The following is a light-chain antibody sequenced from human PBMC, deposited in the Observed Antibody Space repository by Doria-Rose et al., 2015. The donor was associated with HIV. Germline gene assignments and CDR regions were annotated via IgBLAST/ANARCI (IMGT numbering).Light chain of an antibody. V-gene: IGKV1-39*01. CDR1: QRISSY. CDR2: STS. J-gene: IGKJ4*01. Sequence: DIRLTQSPPSLSASVGDRVTITCRASQRISSYLAWYQQKPGKAPNLLVYSTSTLQSGVPSRFSGSGSGTDFTLTISGVQPEDFATYYCQQSYRTPLTFGGGTKIEIK. CDR3: QQSYRTPLT.